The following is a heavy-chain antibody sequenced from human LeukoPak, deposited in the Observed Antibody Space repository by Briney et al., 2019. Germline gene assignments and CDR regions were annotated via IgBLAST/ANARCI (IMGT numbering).Heavy chain of an antibody. V-gene: IGHV3-30*01. J-gene: IGHJ5*02. CDR1: GFNFDDYA. CDR2: ISYDGSNE. Sequence: GRSLRLSCAVSGFNFDDYAMHWVRQAPGKGLEWVAVISYDGSNEYYADSVKGRFTISRDNSKNTLYLQMNSLRAEDTAVYYCARERLRTWFDPWGQGTLVTVSS. CDR3: ARERLRTWFDP. D-gene: IGHD4-17*01.